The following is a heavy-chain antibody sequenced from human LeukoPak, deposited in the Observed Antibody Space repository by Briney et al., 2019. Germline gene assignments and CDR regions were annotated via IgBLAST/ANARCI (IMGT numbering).Heavy chain of an antibody. D-gene: IGHD3-22*01. CDR2: IIPIFGTA. CDR1: GGTFSSYA. CDR3: ARTYYYDSSGYYTSDY. V-gene: IGHV1-69*05. J-gene: IGHJ4*02. Sequence: EASVKVSCKASGGTFSSYAISWVRQAPGQGLEWMGRIIPIFGTANYAQKFQGRVTITTDESTSTAYMELSSLRSEDTAVYYCARTYYYDSSGYYTSDYWGQGTLVTVSS.